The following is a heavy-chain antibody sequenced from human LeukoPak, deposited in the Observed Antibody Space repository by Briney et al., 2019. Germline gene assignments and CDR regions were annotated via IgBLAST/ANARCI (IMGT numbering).Heavy chain of an antibody. Sequence: PSETLSLTCAVSAYAITSSDYWGWIRQPPGKGLEWIGSIYHSGTTYYNPSLKSRVTISVDTSNNQFSLKLSSVTAADTAVYYCARLSKGRYFDYIFDHWGQGALVTVSS. J-gene: IGHJ4*02. CDR2: IYHSGTT. V-gene: IGHV4-38-2*01. CDR1: AYAITSSDY. D-gene: IGHD3-9*01. CDR3: ARLSKGRYFDYIFDH.